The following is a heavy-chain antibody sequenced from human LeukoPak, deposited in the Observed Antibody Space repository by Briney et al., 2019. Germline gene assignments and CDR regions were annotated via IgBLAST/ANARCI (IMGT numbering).Heavy chain of an antibody. CDR3: ARIGKVVRGVMDY. CDR2: IYHSGST. D-gene: IGHD3-10*01. J-gene: IGHJ4*02. CDR1: GYSISSGYY. Sequence: PSETLSLTCTVSGYSISSGYYWGWIRQPPGKGLEWIGSIYHSGSTYYNPSLKSRVTISVDTSKNQFSLKLSSVTAADTAVYYCARIGKVVRGVMDYWGQGTLVTVSS. V-gene: IGHV4-38-2*02.